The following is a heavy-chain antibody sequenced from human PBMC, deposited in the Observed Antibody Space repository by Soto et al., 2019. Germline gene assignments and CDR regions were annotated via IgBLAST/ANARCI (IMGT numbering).Heavy chain of an antibody. V-gene: IGHV3-48*01. Sequence: TGGSLRLRNAAAGCTFGAHSRHWVRQAPGKGLEWIPYITSSSGTMYADSVKGRFTISRDNAKNSLYLQMNSLRAEDTAVYFCVGEVGFQLIYWGQGTLVTVSS. D-gene: IGHD2-2*01. CDR2: ITSSSGTM. CDR3: VGEVGFQLIY. CDR1: GCTFGAHS. J-gene: IGHJ4*02.